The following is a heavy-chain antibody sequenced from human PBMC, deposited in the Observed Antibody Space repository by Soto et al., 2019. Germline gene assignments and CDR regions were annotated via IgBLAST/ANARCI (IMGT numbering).Heavy chain of an antibody. V-gene: IGHV3-11*01. Sequence: GGSLRLSCAASGFTFSDYYMSWIRQAPGKGLEWVSYISSSGSTIYYADSVKGRFTISRDNAKNSLYLQMNSLRAEDTAVYYCARVAAVAGTVYYYYYGMDVWGQGTTVTVSS. CDR1: GFTFSDYY. J-gene: IGHJ6*02. CDR3: ARVAAVAGTVYYYYYGMDV. CDR2: ISSSGSTI. D-gene: IGHD6-19*01.